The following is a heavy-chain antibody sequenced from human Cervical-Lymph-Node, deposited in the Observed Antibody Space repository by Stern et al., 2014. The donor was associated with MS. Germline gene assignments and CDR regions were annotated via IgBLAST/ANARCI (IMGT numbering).Heavy chain of an antibody. D-gene: IGHD4-17*01. J-gene: IGHJ4*02. CDR1: GFTFSHYS. CDR3: ARARVGDYARSPHLDS. Sequence: EVHLAESGGGLVKPAEPLRLPCDASGFTFSHYSINWVRQAPGNGLERISSISNNSTHTYYADSVEGRFTISRDSAKDSVSLHMVSLRAEDTAVYYCARARVGDYARSPHLDSWGQGTLVTVSS. V-gene: IGHV3-21*01. CDR2: ISNNSTHT.